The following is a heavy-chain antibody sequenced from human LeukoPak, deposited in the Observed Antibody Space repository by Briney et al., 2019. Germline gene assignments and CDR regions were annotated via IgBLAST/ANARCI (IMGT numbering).Heavy chain of an antibody. CDR1: GFTSDVYA. V-gene: IGHV3-9*02. Sequence: GGCLRLSCAASGFTSDVYAMHSGREALGKGLEWVSGISWNSGSIGSADSVKGRFTISRDNAQNSLCLQMKTLRAEDTASYYCAKDPGGNARSNWFDTCG. CDR2: ISWNSGSI. J-gene: IGHJ5*01. D-gene: IGHD4-23*01. CDR3: AKDPGGNARSNWFDT.